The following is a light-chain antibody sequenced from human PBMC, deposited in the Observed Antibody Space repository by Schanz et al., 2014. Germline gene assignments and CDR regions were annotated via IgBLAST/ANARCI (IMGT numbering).Light chain of an antibody. V-gene: IGLV2-8*01. J-gene: IGLJ1*01. CDR2: EVN. CDR3: SSYAGSNNPSV. CDR1: SSDVGGYNY. Sequence: QSALTQPPSASGSPGQSVTISCTGTSSDVGGYNYVSWYQQHPGKAPKLLIYEVNKRPSGVPDRFSGSKSGNTASLTVSGLQAEDEADYYCSSYAGSNNPSVFGTGTKLTVL.